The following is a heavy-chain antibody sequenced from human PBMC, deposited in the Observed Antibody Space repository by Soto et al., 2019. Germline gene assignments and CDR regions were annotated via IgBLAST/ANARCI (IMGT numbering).Heavy chain of an antibody. J-gene: IGHJ3*02. CDR1: GFTFSSYW. CDR2: IKQDGSEK. CDR3: ARDLGWELRYCAFDI. V-gene: IGHV3-7*05. D-gene: IGHD1-26*01. Sequence: GGSLRLSCAASGFTFSSYWMSWVRQAPGKGLEWVANIKQDGSEKYYVDSVKGRFTISRDNAKNTLYLQMNSLRAEDTAVYYCARDLGWELRYCAFDIWGQGTMVT.